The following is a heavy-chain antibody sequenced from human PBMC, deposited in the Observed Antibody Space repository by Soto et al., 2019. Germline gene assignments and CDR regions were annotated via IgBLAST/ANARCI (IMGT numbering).Heavy chain of an antibody. CDR3: ARCLYYYDSIGYYMREDYYYGMDV. Sequence: GESLKISCKGSGYSFTSYWISWVRQMPGKGLEWMGRIDPSDSYTNYSPSFQGHVTISADKSISTAYLQWSSLKASDTAMYYCARCLYYYDSIGYYMREDYYYGMDVWGQGTTVTVSS. J-gene: IGHJ6*02. CDR2: IDPSDSYT. CDR1: GYSFTSYW. V-gene: IGHV5-10-1*01. D-gene: IGHD3-22*01.